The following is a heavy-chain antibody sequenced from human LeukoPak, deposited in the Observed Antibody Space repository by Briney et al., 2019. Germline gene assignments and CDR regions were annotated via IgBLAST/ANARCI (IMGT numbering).Heavy chain of an antibody. D-gene: IGHD4/OR15-4a*01. J-gene: IGHJ4*02. CDR1: GYTFTSYG. Sequence: ASVKVCCKASGYTFTSYGFSWVRQDPGQGLEWIGWISAYNGNTNYAQKLQGRVTMTTDTSTSTAYMELRSLRSDDTAVYYCARDTMVANSPGDYWGQGTLVTVSS. CDR3: ARDTMVANSPGDY. V-gene: IGHV1-18*01. CDR2: ISAYNGNT.